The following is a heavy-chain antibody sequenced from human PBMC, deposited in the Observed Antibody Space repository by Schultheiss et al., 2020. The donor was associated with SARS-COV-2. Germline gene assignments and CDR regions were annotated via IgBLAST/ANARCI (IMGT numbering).Heavy chain of an antibody. V-gene: IGHV4-59*12. D-gene: IGHD6-6*01. CDR2: IYYSGST. Sequence: SETLSLTCTVSGGSISSYYWSWIRQPPGKGLEWIGYIYYSGSTNYNPSLKSRLSISVDTSKNQFSLKLSSVTAADTAVYYCARHSSSSVFDYWGQGTLVTVSS. CDR3: ARHSSSSVFDY. J-gene: IGHJ4*02. CDR1: GGSISSYY.